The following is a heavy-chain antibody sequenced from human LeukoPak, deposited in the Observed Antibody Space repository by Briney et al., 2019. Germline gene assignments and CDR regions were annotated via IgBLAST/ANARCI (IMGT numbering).Heavy chain of an antibody. CDR1: GYTFTSYY. CDR3: ARAYYDILTEEPIDY. J-gene: IGHJ4*02. D-gene: IGHD3-9*01. CDR2: INPSGGST. Sequence: ASVKVSCKASGYTFTSYYMHWVRQAPGQGLEWMGIINPSGGSTSYAQKFQGRVTMTRDTSTSTVYMELSSLRSEDTAVYYCARAYYDILTEEPIDYWGQRTLVTVSS. V-gene: IGHV1-46*01.